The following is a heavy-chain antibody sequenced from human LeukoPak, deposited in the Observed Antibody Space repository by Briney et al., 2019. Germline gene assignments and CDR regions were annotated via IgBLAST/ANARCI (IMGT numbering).Heavy chain of an antibody. J-gene: IGHJ4*02. CDR2: VTDGGGGT. Sequence: GGSLRLSCAASGFTFSSYAMHWVRQAPGKGLEWVSTVTDGGGGTYYADSVKGRFTISRDNAKNSLYLQMNSLRAEDTAVYYCARRYRYSSGWLFDYWGQGTLVTVSS. V-gene: IGHV3-21*01. D-gene: IGHD6-19*01. CDR1: GFTFSSYA. CDR3: ARRYRYSSGWLFDY.